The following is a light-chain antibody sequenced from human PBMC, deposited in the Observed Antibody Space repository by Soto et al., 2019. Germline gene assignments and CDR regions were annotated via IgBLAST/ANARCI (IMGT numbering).Light chain of an antibody. J-gene: IGLJ2*01. CDR3: QTWDTGTVV. Sequence: QLVLTQSPSASASLGASVRLTCTLSSGHSIYAIAWHQQQPEKGPRYLMTVNSDGSHSKGDGILDRFSGSSSGAERYLTISSLQSEDEADYYCQTWDTGTVVFGGGTKVTVL. CDR2: VNSDGSH. CDR1: SGHSIYA. V-gene: IGLV4-69*01.